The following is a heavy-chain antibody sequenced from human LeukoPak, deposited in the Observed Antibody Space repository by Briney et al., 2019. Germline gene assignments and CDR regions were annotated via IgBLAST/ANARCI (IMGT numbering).Heavy chain of an antibody. D-gene: IGHD1-1*01. V-gene: IGHV3-48*03. CDR2: ISSSGSTI. CDR1: GFTFSSYE. CDR3: ARVFSKVERDDY. Sequence: PGGSRRLSCAASGFTFSSYEMNWVRQAPGQGREWVSYISSSGSTIYYADSVKGRFTISRDNAKNSLYLQMNSLRAEDTAVYYCARVFSKVERDDYWGQGTLVTVSS. J-gene: IGHJ4*02.